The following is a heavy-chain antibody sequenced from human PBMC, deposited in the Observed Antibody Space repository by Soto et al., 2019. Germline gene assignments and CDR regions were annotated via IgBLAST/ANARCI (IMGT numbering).Heavy chain of an antibody. J-gene: IGHJ4*02. D-gene: IGHD3-3*01. CDR2: ISWNSGSI. Sequence: GGSLRLSCAASGFTFDDYAMHWVRQAPGKGLEWLSGISWNSGSIGYADSVKGRFTISRDNAKNSLYLQMNSLRAEDTALYYCAKDHDEGTTTASFDYWGQGTLVTVSS. V-gene: IGHV3-9*01. CDR3: AKDHDEGTTTASFDY. CDR1: GFTFDDYA.